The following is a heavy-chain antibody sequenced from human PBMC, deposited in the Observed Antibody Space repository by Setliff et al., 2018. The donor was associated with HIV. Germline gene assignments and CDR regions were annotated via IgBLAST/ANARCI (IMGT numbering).Heavy chain of an antibody. CDR1: DYSISSGHY. J-gene: IGHJ3*02. D-gene: IGHD1-1*01. V-gene: IGHV4-38-2*01. CDR2: VHYSGTT. Sequence: PSETLSLTCVVSDYSISSGHYWGWIRQSPGKGLEWIGTVHYSGTTFYNPSLASRVTLSVDTSKNQFSLNLAFVTAADTAFYYCARGRANNDGTSDIWGQGTMVTVSS. CDR3: ARGRANNDGTSDI.